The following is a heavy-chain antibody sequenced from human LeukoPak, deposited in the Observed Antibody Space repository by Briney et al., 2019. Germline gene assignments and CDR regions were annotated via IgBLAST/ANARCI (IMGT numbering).Heavy chain of an antibody. D-gene: IGHD1-1*01. CDR2: ISGSGGST. Sequence: PGGSLRLSCAASGFTFSSYAMSWVRQAPGKGREWGSAISGSGGSTYYADSVKGRFTISRDNAKNSLYLQMNSLRAEDTAVYYCAMAPDPDDWKFDYWGQGTLVTVSS. V-gene: IGHV3-23*01. CDR1: GFTFSSYA. J-gene: IGHJ4*02. CDR3: AMAPDPDDWKFDY.